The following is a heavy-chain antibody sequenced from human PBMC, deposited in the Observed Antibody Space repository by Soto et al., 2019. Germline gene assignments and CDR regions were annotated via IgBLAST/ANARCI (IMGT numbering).Heavy chain of an antibody. V-gene: IGHV4-38-2*01. Sequence: PWETLSLTGAVSGYSISSGYYWGWIRQPPGKGLEWIGSIYHSGSTYYNPSLKSRVTISVDTSKNQFSLKLSSVTAADTAVYYCARVGEGYYGSGSYYNFDYGMDVWGQGTTVTVSS. CDR1: GYSISSGYY. D-gene: IGHD3-10*01. CDR3: ARVGEGYYGSGSYYNFDYGMDV. J-gene: IGHJ6*02. CDR2: IYHSGST.